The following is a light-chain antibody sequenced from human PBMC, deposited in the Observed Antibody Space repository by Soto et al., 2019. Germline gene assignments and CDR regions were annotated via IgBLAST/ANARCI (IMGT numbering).Light chain of an antibody. CDR3: LQDYNYPRT. Sequence: AIQMTQSPSSLSASVGDRVTITCRASQGIRNDLGWYQQKPGKAPKLLIYASSSLQSGVPSRFSGSGSGTDFTLTISSLQPEVFATYYCLQDYNYPRTFGQGTKVEIK. CDR1: QGIRND. CDR2: ASS. V-gene: IGKV1-6*01. J-gene: IGKJ1*01.